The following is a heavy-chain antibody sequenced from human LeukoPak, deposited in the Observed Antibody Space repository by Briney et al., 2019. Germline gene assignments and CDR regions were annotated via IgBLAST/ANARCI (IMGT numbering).Heavy chain of an antibody. V-gene: IGHV4-59*01. CDR1: GGSISSYY. CDR2: IYYSGST. CDR3: ARRLVAVAATRRYFDL. J-gene: IGHJ2*01. D-gene: IGHD6-19*01. Sequence: PSETLSLTCTVSGGSISSYYWSWIRQPPGKGLEWIGYIYYSGSTNYNPSLKSRVTISVDTSKTQFSLKLSSVTAADTAVYYCARRLVAVAATRRYFDLWGRGTLVTVSS.